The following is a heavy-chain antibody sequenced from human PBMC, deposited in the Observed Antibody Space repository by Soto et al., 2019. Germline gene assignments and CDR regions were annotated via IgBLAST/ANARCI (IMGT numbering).Heavy chain of an antibody. V-gene: IGHV4-39*01. J-gene: IGHJ2*01. Sequence: PSETLSLTCTVSDGSISSSSYYWGWIRQPPEKGLEWIGSSYYIENTYYNTSLKSRVTKSVDTSKNQISLKLFSVTVADSAVFYCARRLTTIPFVEWYFDLWGLGTLVTVSS. D-gene: IGHD4-17*01. CDR3: ARRLTTIPFVEWYFDL. CDR2: SYYIENT. CDR1: DGSISSSSYY.